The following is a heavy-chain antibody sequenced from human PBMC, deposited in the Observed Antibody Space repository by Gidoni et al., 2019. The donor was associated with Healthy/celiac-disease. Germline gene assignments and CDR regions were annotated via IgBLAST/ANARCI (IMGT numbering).Heavy chain of an antibody. Sequence: QVQLVEYGGGVVQPGRSLRLSCAASGFTFGTYAMHWVRQAPGKGLEWVAVISYDGSNKYYADSVKGRFTISRDNSKNTLYLQMNSLRAEDTAVYYCARDLGAVAGTASGFDYWGQGTLVTVSS. CDR1: GFTFGTYA. CDR3: ARDLGAVAGTASGFDY. D-gene: IGHD6-19*01. CDR2: ISYDGSNK. V-gene: IGHV3-30-3*01. J-gene: IGHJ4*02.